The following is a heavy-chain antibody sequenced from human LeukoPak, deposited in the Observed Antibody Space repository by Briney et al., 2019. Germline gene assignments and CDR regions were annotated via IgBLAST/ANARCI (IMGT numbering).Heavy chain of an antibody. D-gene: IGHD2-15*01. CDR1: GGSISSYY. CDR2: IYYSGST. V-gene: IGHV4-59*01. Sequence: PSETLSLTCTVSGGSISSYYWSWIRQPPGKGLEWIGYIYYSGSTNYNTSLKSRVTISVDTSKNQFSLKLSSVTAADTAVYYCAREGYCSGGSCPLYYFDYWGQGTLVTVSS. CDR3: AREGYCSGGSCPLYYFDY. J-gene: IGHJ4*02.